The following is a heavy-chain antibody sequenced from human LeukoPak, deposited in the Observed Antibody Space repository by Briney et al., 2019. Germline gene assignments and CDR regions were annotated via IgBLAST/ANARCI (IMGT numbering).Heavy chain of an antibody. Sequence: GGSLRLSCAASGFTFSSYAMSWVRQPPGKELEWVSAISGSGGSTYYADSVKGRFTISRDNSKNTLYLQMNSLRAEDTAVYYCAKAKPLETDYYDSSGYYYVYWGQGTLVTVSS. J-gene: IGHJ4*02. CDR3: AKAKPLETDYYDSSGYYYVY. CDR1: GFTFSSYA. D-gene: IGHD3-22*01. CDR2: ISGSGGST. V-gene: IGHV3-23*01.